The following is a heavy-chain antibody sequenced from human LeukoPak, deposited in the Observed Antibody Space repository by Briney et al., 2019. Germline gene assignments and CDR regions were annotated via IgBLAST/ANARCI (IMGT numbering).Heavy chain of an antibody. CDR3: ARRSYCSSTSCSDAFDI. D-gene: IGHD2-2*01. CDR2: TGTAGDT. V-gene: IGHV3-13*01. CDR1: GFTFSSYD. Sequence: GGSLRLSCAASGFTFSSYDMHWVRHATGKGLEWVSATGTAGDTYYPGSVKGRFTISRENAKNSLYLQMNSLRAGDTAVYYCARRSYCSSTSCSDAFDIWGQGTMVTVSS. J-gene: IGHJ3*02.